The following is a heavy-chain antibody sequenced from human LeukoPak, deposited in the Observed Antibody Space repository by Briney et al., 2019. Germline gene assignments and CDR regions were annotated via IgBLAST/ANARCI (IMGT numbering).Heavy chain of an antibody. D-gene: IGHD3-16*01. V-gene: IGHV1-2*02. CDR2: IHPSSGGT. J-gene: IGHJ6*02. CDR3: ARPQRLIYVWGSHRPLYGMDV. Sequence: ASVKVSCKASGFTFSDYYIHWVRQAPGQGLEWMGWIHPSSGGTNYAQKFQGRVTQTRNTSTSTAYMELSSLSSDDTAVYYCARPQRLIYVWGSHRPLYGMDVWGQGTTVTVSS. CDR1: GFTFSDYY.